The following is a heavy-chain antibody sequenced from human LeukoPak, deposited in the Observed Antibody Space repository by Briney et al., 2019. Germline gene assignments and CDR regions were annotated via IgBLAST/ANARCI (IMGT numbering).Heavy chain of an antibody. D-gene: IGHD1/OR15-1a*01. CDR3: ARQRVNKWNNLWSSDY. V-gene: IGHV4-59*08. J-gene: IGHJ4*02. CDR1: GGYISSYY. Sequence: SETLSLTCTVSGGYISSYYWSWIRQPPGKGLEWIGYIYYTGSTNYNPSLKSRVTISLDTSKNQFSLKLSSMTAADTAVYYCARQRVNKWNNLWSSDYWGQGTLVTVSS. CDR2: IYYTGST.